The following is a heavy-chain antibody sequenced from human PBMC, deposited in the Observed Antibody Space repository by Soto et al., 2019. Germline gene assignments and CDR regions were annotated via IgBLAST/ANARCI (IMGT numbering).Heavy chain of an antibody. J-gene: IGHJ5*02. Sequence: GGSLRLSCAASGFTFSSYSMNWVRQAPGKGLEWVSYISSSSSSIYYADSVKGRFTISRDNAKNSLYLQMNSLRAEDTAVYYCARQQASDNWNYPHWSPTNWFDPWGQGTLVTVSS. CDR2: ISSSSSSI. CDR1: GFTFSSYS. V-gene: IGHV3-48*01. D-gene: IGHD1-7*01. CDR3: ARQQASDNWNYPHWSPTNWFDP.